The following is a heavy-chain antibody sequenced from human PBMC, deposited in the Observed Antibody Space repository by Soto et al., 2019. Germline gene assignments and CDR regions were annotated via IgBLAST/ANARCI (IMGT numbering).Heavy chain of an antibody. D-gene: IGHD5-12*01. CDR3: ARGWSRGYSGYSIDP. V-gene: IGHV4-31*03. CDR1: GGSISSGGYY. Sequence: SETLSLTCTVSGGSISSGGYYWSWIRQHPGKGLEWIGYIYYSGSTYYNPSLKSRVTISVDTSKSQFSLKLSSVTAADTAVYYCARGWSRGYSGYSIDPWGQGTLVTVSS. CDR2: IYYSGST. J-gene: IGHJ5*02.